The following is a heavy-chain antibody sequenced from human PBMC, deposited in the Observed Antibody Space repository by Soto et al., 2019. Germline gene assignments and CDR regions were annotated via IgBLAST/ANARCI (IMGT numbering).Heavy chain of an antibody. CDR3: AKYCSSDVCFDY. V-gene: IGHV3-48*02. J-gene: IGHJ4*02. CDR1: GFTFSSCS. CDR2: ISGSGDTK. D-gene: IGHD2-8*01. Sequence: GGSLRLSCASSGFTFSSCSMNWVRQAPGKGLEWVSFISGSGDTKYYTDSVKGRFTISRDNAKNSLYLQMSSLRDEDTAVYYCAKYCSSDVCFDYWGQGTLVTVSS.